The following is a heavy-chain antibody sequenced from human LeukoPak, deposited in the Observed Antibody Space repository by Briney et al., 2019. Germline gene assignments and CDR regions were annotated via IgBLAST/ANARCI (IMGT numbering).Heavy chain of an antibody. J-gene: IGHJ6*02. V-gene: IGHV3-23*01. D-gene: IGHD3-9*01. CDR1: GFTFNIYA. CDR3: AKGLTYYYYNMDV. Sequence: GGSLRLSCAASGFTFNIYAMNWVRQSPGKGLEWVSSISGRDGRTYYADSVKGRFSISRDNSKNTLYLQMNSLRAEDTAVYYCAKGLTYYYYNMDVWGQGTTVTVSS. CDR2: ISGRDGRT.